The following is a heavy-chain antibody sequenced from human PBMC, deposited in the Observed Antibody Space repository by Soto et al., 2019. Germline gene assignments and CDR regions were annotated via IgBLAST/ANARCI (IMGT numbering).Heavy chain of an antibody. V-gene: IGHV1-69*01. CDR1: GGTFSSYA. Sequence: QVQLVQSGAEVKKPGSSVKVSCKASGGTFSSYAISWVRQAPGQGLEWMGGIIPIFGTANYAQKFQGRVTITADESTSTAYMELSSLRSEDAAVYYCARDGHIAAANFWPYYYYGMDVWGQGTTVTVSS. D-gene: IGHD6-13*01. CDR3: ARDGHIAAANFWPYYYYGMDV. CDR2: IIPIFGTA. J-gene: IGHJ6*02.